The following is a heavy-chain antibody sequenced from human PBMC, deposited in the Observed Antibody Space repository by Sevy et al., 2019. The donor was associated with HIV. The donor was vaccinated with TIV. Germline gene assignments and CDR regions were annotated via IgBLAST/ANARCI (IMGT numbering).Heavy chain of an antibody. CDR2: FDPEDGEI. D-gene: IGHD3-22*01. CDR1: GYKLSELS. J-gene: IGHJ4*02. CDR3: ATGREYYDENSGYFDY. Sequence: ASVKVSCKISGYKLSELSMHWVRQAPGKGLEWMGRFDPEDGEIIYAQKFQGRVTVTEDTSTDTAYMELSRLRSEDTAVYYCATGREYYDENSGYFDYWGPGTLVTVSS. V-gene: IGHV1-24*01.